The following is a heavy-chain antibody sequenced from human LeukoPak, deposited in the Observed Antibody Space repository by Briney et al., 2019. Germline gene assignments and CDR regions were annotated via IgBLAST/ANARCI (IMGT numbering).Heavy chain of an antibody. CDR1: GGSISSYH. CDR2: IYYSGNT. J-gene: IGHJ4*02. V-gene: IGHV4-59*01. Sequence: SETLSLTCTVSGGSISSYHWSWIRQPPGKGLEWIDYIYYSGNTNYNPSLKSRVTISVDTSKNQFSLKLSSVTAADTAMYYCARSRDGYLFDYWGQGTLVTVSS. CDR3: ARSRDGYLFDY. D-gene: IGHD5-24*01.